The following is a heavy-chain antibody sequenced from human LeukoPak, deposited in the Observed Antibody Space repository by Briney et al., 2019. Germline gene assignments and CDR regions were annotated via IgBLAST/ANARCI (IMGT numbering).Heavy chain of an antibody. CDR1: GGSFSGYY. V-gene: IGHV4-34*01. Sequence: SETLSLTCAVYGGSFSGYYWSWIRQPPGKGLEWIGEINHSGSTNYNPSLKSRVTISVDTSKNQFSLKLSSVTAADTAVYYCARGGLKYYYDSSGYYGYYFDYWGQGTLVTVSS. CDR3: ARGGLKYYYDSSGYYGYYFDY. D-gene: IGHD3-22*01. CDR2: INHSGST. J-gene: IGHJ4*02.